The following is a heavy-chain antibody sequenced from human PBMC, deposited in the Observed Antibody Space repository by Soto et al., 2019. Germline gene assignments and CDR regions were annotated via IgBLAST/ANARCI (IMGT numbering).Heavy chain of an antibody. D-gene: IGHD6-13*01. CDR2: ISYDGSNK. V-gene: IGHV3-30*18. CDR1: GFTFSSYG. Sequence: GGSLRLSCAASGFTFSSYGMHWVRQAPGKGLEWVAVISYDGSNKYYADSVKGRFTISRGNSKNTLYLQMNSLRAEDTAVYYCAKDTYSSSWYGPYYYYGMDVWGQGTTVTVSS. J-gene: IGHJ6*02. CDR3: AKDTYSSSWYGPYYYYGMDV.